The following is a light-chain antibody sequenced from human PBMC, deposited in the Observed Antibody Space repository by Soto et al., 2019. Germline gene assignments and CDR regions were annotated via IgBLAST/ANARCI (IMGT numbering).Light chain of an antibody. CDR3: QQRSNWPIT. V-gene: IGKV3D-20*02. CDR1: QSLYNNY. Sequence: IVLTQSPGTLSLSPVERATLSCRVSQSLYNNYLAWHQQKPGQSPRLLIYDASSRPTDIPARFSGSGSGTDFTLTISSLEPEDFALYYCQQRSNWPITFGQGTRLEIK. J-gene: IGKJ5*01. CDR2: DAS.